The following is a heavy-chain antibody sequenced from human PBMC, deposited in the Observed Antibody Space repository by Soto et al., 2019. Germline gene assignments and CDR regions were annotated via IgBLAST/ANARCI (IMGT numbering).Heavy chain of an antibody. CDR3: TRALFKGLDY. V-gene: IGHV4-4*02. CDR1: GASISTSYW. Sequence: SETLSLTCAVSGASISTSYWWSWVRQSPGKGLEWIGEIHYSGTTNYNPSLKSRVIISQDKSKNQFSLTLNSVTAADTAMYHCTRALFKGLDYWGQGTLVTVSS. CDR2: IHYSGTT. J-gene: IGHJ4*02.